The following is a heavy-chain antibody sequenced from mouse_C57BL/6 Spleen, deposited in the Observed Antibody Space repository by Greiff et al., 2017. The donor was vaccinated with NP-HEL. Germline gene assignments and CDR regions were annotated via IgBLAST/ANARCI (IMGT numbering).Heavy chain of an antibody. CDR2: INPSTGGT. D-gene: IGHD1-1*01. CDR1: GYSFTGYY. V-gene: IGHV1-42*01. Sequence: EVQLKESGPELVKPGASVKISCKASGYSFTGYYMNWVKQSPEKSLEWIGAINPSTGGTTYTQKFKAKATLTVDKTYSTAYMQLKSLTSSDAAVSYCARWGDYYASRPSFDDWGPGTTLTVSS. CDR3: ARWGDYYASRPSFDD. J-gene: IGHJ2*01.